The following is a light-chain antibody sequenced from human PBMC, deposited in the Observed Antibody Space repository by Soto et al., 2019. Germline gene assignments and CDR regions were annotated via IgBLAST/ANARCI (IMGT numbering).Light chain of an antibody. CDR1: QSVSNH. CDR2: GAS. J-gene: IGKJ3*01. CDR3: QQYNNWPPLFT. Sequence: EIVMTQSPATLSVSPGESATLSCRASQSVSNHLAWFQQKPAQAPRLLIFGASSRATGVPARFSGSGSGTEFTLTITSLQSEDFAVYYCQQYNNWPPLFTFGPGTKVDVK. V-gene: IGKV3-15*01.